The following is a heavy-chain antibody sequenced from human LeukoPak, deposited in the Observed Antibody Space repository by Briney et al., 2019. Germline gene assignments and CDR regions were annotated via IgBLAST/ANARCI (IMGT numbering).Heavy chain of an antibody. CDR3: ASEQLLDAFDI. CDR1: GFTFSSYA. J-gene: IGHJ3*02. V-gene: IGHV4-34*01. Sequence: GSLRLSCAASGFTFSSYAMSWIRQPPGKGLEWIGEINHSGSTNYNPSLKSRVTISVDTSKNQFSLKLSSVTAADTAVYYCASEQLLDAFDIWGQGTMVTVSS. CDR2: INHSGST. D-gene: IGHD2-2*01.